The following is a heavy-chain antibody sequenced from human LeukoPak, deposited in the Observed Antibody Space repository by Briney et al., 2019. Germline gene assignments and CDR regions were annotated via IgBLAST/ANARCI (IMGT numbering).Heavy chain of an antibody. J-gene: IGHJ4*02. CDR3: ARDAPGNTALDY. V-gene: IGHV3-74*01. CDR2: INSDGSST. Sequence: GGSLRHSCAASGFTFSIYWMHWVRQPPGKGLVWVSRINSDGSSTSYADSVKGRFTISRDNAKNTLYLQMNSLRVEDTALYYCARDAPGNTALDYWGQGSLVTVSS. D-gene: IGHD5-18*01. CDR1: GFTFSIYW.